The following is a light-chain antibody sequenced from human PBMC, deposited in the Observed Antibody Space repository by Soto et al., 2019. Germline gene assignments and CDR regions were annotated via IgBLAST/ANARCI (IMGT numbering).Light chain of an antibody. CDR2: DAS. CDR1: QSVSSY. CDR3: QQRSNWPWT. V-gene: IGKV3-11*01. Sequence: EIMLTQSPATLSLSPGERATLSCRASQSVSSYLSCYQQKPGQAPRLLIYDASNRATGIPARFSGSGSGTDFTLTISSLEPEDFAVYYCQQRSNWPWTFGQGTKVDNK. J-gene: IGKJ1*01.